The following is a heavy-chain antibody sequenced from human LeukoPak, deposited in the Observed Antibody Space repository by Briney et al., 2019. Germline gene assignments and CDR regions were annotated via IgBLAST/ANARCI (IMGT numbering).Heavy chain of an antibody. CDR1: GGTFSSYA. CDR3: ARLHYGGYNYYCYMDV. D-gene: IGHD4-23*01. CDR2: IIPIFGTA. Sequence: SVKVSCKASGGTFSSYAISWVRQAPGQGLEWMGGIIPIFGTANYAQKFQGRVTITTDESTSTAYMELSSLRSEDTAVYYCARLHYGGYNYYCYMDVWGKGTTVTVSS. V-gene: IGHV1-69*05. J-gene: IGHJ6*03.